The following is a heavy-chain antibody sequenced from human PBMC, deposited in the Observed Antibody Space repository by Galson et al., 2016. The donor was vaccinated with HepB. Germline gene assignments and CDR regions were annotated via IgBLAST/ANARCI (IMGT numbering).Heavy chain of an antibody. CDR3: QCSGLRADFDY. CDR2: IIPIIGIE. Sequence: SVKVSCKASGGIFSSYTISWVRQAPGQGLEWMGRIIPIIGIENYAQKFQGRVTITADKSTSTAYMELSSLTSEATAVYYCQCSGLRADFDYWGQGTLGTVSS. V-gene: IGHV1-69*02. CDR1: GGIFSSYT. J-gene: IGHJ4*02. D-gene: IGHD6-19*01.